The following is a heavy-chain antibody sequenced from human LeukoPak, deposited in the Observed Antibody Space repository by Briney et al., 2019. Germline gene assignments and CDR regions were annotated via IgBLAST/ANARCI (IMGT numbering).Heavy chain of an antibody. J-gene: IGHJ6*02. CDR3: ARDSLYSSSWLVDYGMDV. D-gene: IGHD6-13*01. Sequence: QTGGSLRLSCAASGFTFSSYWMSWVRQAPGKGLEWVANIKQDGSEKYYVDSVKGRFTISRDNAKNSLYLQMNSLRAEDTAVYYCARDSLYSSSWLVDYGMDVWGQGTTVTVSS. CDR2: IKQDGSEK. CDR1: GFTFSSYW. V-gene: IGHV3-7*03.